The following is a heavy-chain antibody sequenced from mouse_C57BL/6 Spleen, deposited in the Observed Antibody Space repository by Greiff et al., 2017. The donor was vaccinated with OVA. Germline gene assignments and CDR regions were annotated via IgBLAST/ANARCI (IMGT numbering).Heavy chain of an antibody. CDR1: GYTFTSYW. J-gene: IGHJ1*03. CDR3: ARSSIYYGARYFDV. Sequence: VQLQQPGTELVKPGASVKLSCKASGYTFTSYWMHWVKQRPGQGLEWIGNINPSNGGTNYNEKFKSKATLTVDKSSSTAYMQLSSLTSEDSAVYYCARSSIYYGARYFDVWGTGTTVTVSS. CDR2: INPSNGGT. D-gene: IGHD1-2*01. V-gene: IGHV1-53*01.